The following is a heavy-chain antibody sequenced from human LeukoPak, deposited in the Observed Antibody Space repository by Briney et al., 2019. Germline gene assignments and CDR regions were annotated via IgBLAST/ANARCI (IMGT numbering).Heavy chain of an antibody. CDR2: IYSTGST. J-gene: IGHJ4*02. CDR3: ARVLSGHSYGVFDY. Sequence: SETLSLTCTVSGGSISNYYRSWIRQPPGKGLEWIGYIYSTGSTNYNPSLKSRVTISVDTSKNQFSLKLSSVTAADTAVYYCARVLSGHSYGVFDYWGQGTLVTVSS. V-gene: IGHV4-59*01. CDR1: GGSISNYY. D-gene: IGHD5-18*01.